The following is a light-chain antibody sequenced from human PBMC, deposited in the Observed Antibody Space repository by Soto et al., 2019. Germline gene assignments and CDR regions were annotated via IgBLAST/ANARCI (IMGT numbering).Light chain of an antibody. CDR1: SSDVGGYSY. V-gene: IGLV2-11*01. Sequence: QSALTQPRSVSGSPGHSVTISCTGTSSDVGGYSYVSWYQQHPGKAPKLIISDVSKRPSGVPDRFSGSKFGNTASLTISGLQAEDEADYYCCSYAGAFTYVFGSGTKVTVL. J-gene: IGLJ1*01. CDR3: CSYAGAFTYV. CDR2: DVS.